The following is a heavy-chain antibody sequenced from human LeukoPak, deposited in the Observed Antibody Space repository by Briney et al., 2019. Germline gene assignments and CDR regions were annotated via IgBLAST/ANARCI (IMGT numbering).Heavy chain of an antibody. CDR1: GYRFTSYW. CDR3: ARLGVLYYFDY. V-gene: IGHV5-51*01. Sequence: GESLKISCKASGYRFTSYWIGWVRQMPGKGLEWMGIISPVDSDTRYSPSFQGQVTISADTSITTAYLQWSSLKASDTAVYYCARLGVLYYFDYWGQGTLVTVSS. D-gene: IGHD2-8*01. CDR2: ISPVDSDT. J-gene: IGHJ4*02.